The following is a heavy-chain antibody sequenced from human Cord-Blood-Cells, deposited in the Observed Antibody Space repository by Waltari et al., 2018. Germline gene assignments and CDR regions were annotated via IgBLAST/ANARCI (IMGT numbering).Heavy chain of an antibody. CDR2: IDYSGST. V-gene: IGHV4-39*01. J-gene: IGHJ3*02. CDR1: GGSISSSSYY. D-gene: IGHD3-3*01. CDR3: ARHDPTDYDFWSGYAFDI. Sequence: QLQLQESGPGLVKPSETLSLTCTVSGGSISSSSYYWGWISQPPGKGLEWIGSIDYSGSTYYNPSLKSRVTISVDTAKNQFSLKLSSVTAADTAVYYCARHDPTDYDFWSGYAFDIWGQGTMVTVSS.